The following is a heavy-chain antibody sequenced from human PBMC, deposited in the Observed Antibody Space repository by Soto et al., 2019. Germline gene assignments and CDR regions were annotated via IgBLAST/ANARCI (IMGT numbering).Heavy chain of an antibody. Sequence: GASVKVSCKASGDSFGSYAVSWVRQAPGQGLEWMGAIIPVFGTTNHTQKFQGRVTITADDSTTTAYMELSSLRSDDTAVYYCAREPFGRFDPWGQGTLVTVSS. D-gene: IGHD3-10*01. V-gene: IGHV1-69*13. CDR1: GDSFGSYA. CDR3: AREPFGRFDP. CDR2: IIPVFGTT. J-gene: IGHJ5*02.